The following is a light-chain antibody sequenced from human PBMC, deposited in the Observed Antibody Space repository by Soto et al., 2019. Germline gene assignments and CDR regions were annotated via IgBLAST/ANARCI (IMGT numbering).Light chain of an antibody. CDR1: QTINSNS. CDR2: GAA. CDR3: RQYAGSAT. V-gene: IGKV3-20*01. J-gene: IGKJ1*01. Sequence: ENVLTQSPGTLSLSPGERDTLSCRASQTINSNSLTWYQQRPGQAPRPRISGAASRAIGIPDRVTGSGSGPCFTLTIGRQAPEHLAVYYCRQYAGSATFGQWTTVYIK.